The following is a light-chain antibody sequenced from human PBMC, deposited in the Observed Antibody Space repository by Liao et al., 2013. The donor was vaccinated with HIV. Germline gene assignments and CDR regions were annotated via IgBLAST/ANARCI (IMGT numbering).Light chain of an antibody. Sequence: SYDLTQPPSVSVSPGQTASITCSGDKLGDKFASWYQQKPGQSPVLVNYQDSKRPSGIPERFSGSNSGNTATLTISGTQAMDEADYYCQAWDSSTFXVFGTGTKVTVL. CDR1: KLGDKF. CDR2: QDS. V-gene: IGLV3-1*01. CDR3: QAWDSSTFXV. J-gene: IGLJ1*01.